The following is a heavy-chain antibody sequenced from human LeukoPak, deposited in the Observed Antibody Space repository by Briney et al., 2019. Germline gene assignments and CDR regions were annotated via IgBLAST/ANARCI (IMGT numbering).Heavy chain of an antibody. J-gene: IGHJ1*01. D-gene: IGHD1-1*01. V-gene: IGHV4-61*01. Sequence: SETLSLTCTVSGGSVSSGSYYWSWTRQPPGKGLEWIGYFYYTGGTNYNPSLKSRVTISVDTSKNQFSLKLSSVTAADTAVYYCARDGKYAEYFQDWGQAPWSPSPQ. CDR3: ARDGKYAEYFQD. CDR1: GGSVSSGSYY. CDR2: FYYTGGT.